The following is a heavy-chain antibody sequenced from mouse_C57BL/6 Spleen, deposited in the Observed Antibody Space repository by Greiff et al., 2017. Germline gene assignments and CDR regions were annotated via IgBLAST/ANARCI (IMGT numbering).Heavy chain of an antibody. J-gene: IGHJ1*03. CDR2: INPNNGGT. CDR3: ARSLYYGSSYWYFDV. Sequence: VQLQQSGPELVKPGASVKISCKASGYTFTDYYMNWVKQSHGKSLAWIGDINPNNGGTSYNQKFKGKATLTVDKSSSTAYMELRSLTSEDSAVYYCARSLYYGSSYWYFDVWGTGTTVTVSS. CDR1: GYTFTDYY. D-gene: IGHD1-1*01. V-gene: IGHV1-26*01.